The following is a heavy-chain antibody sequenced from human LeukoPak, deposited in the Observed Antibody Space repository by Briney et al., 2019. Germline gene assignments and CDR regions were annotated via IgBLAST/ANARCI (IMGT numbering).Heavy chain of an antibody. D-gene: IGHD6-19*01. J-gene: IGHJ6*02. Sequence: GGSLRLSCSASGFIFSSYAMHWVRQAPGKGLEWVAVISYDGSNKYYADSVKGRFTISRDNSKNTLYLQMNSLRAEDTAVYYCAKGEAVVPYGMDVWGQGTTVTVSS. CDR1: GFIFSSYA. CDR2: ISYDGSNK. V-gene: IGHV3-30*04. CDR3: AKGEAVVPYGMDV.